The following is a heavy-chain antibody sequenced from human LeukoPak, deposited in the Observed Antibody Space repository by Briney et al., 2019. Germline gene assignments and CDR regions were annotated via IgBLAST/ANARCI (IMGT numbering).Heavy chain of an antibody. Sequence: SETLSLTCTVSGGSISIYYWRWIRQPPGKGLEWIGYIYYSGSTNYNPSLKSRVTISVDTSKNQFSLKLSSVTAADTAVYYCARVRGSAEFHYMDVWGKGTTVTVSS. CDR2: IYYSGST. J-gene: IGHJ6*03. D-gene: IGHD2-15*01. CDR3: ARVRGSAEFHYMDV. CDR1: GGSISIYY. V-gene: IGHV4-59*01.